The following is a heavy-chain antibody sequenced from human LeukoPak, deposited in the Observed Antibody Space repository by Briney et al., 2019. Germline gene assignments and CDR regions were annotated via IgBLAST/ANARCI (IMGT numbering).Heavy chain of an antibody. Sequence: GESLRLSCTASGFTFGTYWMSWVRHPPGKGLEWVAKTNQDGTEKYYVDSVKGRFTISRDNAKNSLYLQMNSLRVEDTAVYYCARGQWEPHYYFDYWGQGTLVTVSS. CDR2: TNQDGTEK. CDR3: ARGQWEPHYYFDY. D-gene: IGHD1-26*01. J-gene: IGHJ4*02. CDR1: GFTFGTYW. V-gene: IGHV3-7*01.